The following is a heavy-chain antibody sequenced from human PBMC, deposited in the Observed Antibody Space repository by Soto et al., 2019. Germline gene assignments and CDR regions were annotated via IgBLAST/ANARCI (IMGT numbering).Heavy chain of an antibody. Sequence: SETLSLTCTVSGGSISSYYWSWIRQPPGKGLEWIGYIYYSGSTNYNPSLKSRVTISVDTSKNQFSLKLSSVTAADTAVYYCARWVKSPRIFGVVTHSYGMDVWGQGTTVTV. V-gene: IGHV4-59*01. J-gene: IGHJ6*02. D-gene: IGHD3-3*01. CDR3: ARWVKSPRIFGVVTHSYGMDV. CDR2: IYYSGST. CDR1: GGSISSYY.